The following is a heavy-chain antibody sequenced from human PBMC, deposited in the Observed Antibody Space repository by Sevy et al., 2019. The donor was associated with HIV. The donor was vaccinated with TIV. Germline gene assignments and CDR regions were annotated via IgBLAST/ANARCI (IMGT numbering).Heavy chain of an antibody. D-gene: IGHD3-22*01. V-gene: IGHV3-23*01. J-gene: IGHJ3*02. Sequence: GGSLRLSCAASGFTFSSYAMSWVRQAPGKGLEWVSAISGSGGSTYYADSVKGRFTISRDNSKNTLYLQMNSLRAEDTAVDDCAKPTRIVVVITPDAFDIWGQGTMVTVSS. CDR3: AKPTRIVVVITPDAFDI. CDR2: ISGSGGST. CDR1: GFTFSSYA.